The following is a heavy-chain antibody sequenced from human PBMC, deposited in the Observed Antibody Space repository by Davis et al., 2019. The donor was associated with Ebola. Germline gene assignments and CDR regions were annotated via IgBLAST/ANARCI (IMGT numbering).Heavy chain of an antibody. CDR2: ISSSSSTI. V-gene: IGHV3-48*02. J-gene: IGHJ6*02. CDR1: GCTFSSES. Sequence: GETLKISCAASGCTFSSESMNWVRQAPGKGLEWVSYISSSSSTIYYADSVKGRFTISRDNAKNSLYLQMNSLRDEDTAVYYCARGKELRYFACLDFFGPGTTVPFSS. D-gene: IGHD3-9*01. CDR3: ARGKELRYFACLDF.